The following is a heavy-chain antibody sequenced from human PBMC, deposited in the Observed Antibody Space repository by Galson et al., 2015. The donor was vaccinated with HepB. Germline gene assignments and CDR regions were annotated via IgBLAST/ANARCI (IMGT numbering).Heavy chain of an antibody. CDR2: IWYDGSNK. D-gene: IGHD3-3*01. Sequence: SLRLSCAASGFTFSSYGMHWVRQAPGKGLEWVAVIWYDGSNKYYADSVKGRFTISRDNSKNTLYLQMNSLRAEDTAVYYCARDLKACDFWSGCGWGMDVRGKGTTVTVSS. V-gene: IGHV3-33*01. J-gene: IGHJ6*04. CDR3: ARDLKACDFWSGCGWGMDV. CDR1: GFTFSSYG.